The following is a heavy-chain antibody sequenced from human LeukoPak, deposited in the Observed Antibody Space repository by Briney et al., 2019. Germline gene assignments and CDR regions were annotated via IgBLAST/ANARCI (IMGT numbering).Heavy chain of an antibody. CDR2: ISYDGSNK. V-gene: IGHV3-30-3*01. CDR1: GFTFSSYA. D-gene: IGHD6-25*01. CDR3: LGGYVEGLDY. J-gene: IGHJ4*02. Sequence: GGSLRLSCAASGFTFSSYAMHWVRQAPGKGLEWVAVISYDGSNKYYADSVKGRFTISRDNSKNTLYLQMDSLKTEDTATYYCLGGYVEGLDYWGQGILVTVSS.